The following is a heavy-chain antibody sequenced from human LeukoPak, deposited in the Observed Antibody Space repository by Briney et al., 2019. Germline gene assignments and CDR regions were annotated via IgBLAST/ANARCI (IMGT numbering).Heavy chain of an antibody. V-gene: IGHV4-39*07. CDR3: ARLRVLTELQVVYYYYGMDV. J-gene: IGHJ6*02. CDR2: IYYSGST. Sequence: SETLSLTCTVSGGSISSSSYYWGWIRQPPGKGLEWIGSIYYSGSTNYNPSLKSRVTISVDTSKNQFSLKLSSVTAADTAVYYCARLRVLTELQVVYYYYGMDVWGQGTTVTVSS. D-gene: IGHD1-26*01. CDR1: GGSISSSSYY.